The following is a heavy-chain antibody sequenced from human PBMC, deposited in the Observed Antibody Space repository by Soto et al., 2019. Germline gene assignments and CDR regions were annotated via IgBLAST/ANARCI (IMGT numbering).Heavy chain of an antibody. J-gene: IGHJ4*02. V-gene: IGHV4-39*01. CDR3: ARHHISEPVVPFDY. CDR2: ISYSGTT. CDR1: GGSISSSNYF. Sequence: SETLSLTCTVSGGSISSSNYFWGWVRQPPGKGLEWIATISYSGTTYYNPSLKSRVTVSVDTSKNQFSLKLTSVTAADTAVYYCARHHISEPVVPFDYGGQGTLVTVSS. D-gene: IGHD2-21*01.